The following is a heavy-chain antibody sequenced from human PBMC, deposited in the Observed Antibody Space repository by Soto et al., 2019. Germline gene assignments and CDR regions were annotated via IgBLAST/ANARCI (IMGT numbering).Heavy chain of an antibody. CDR3: ARVDSWGGMDV. D-gene: IGHD6-13*01. Sequence: QVQLQESGPGLVKPSQTLSLTCTVSGGSISSGDYYWSWIRQPPGKGLEWIGYIYYSGSTYYNPSLKSXXTXSXXTSKNQFSLKLSSVTAADTAVYYCARVDSWGGMDVWGQGTTVTVSS. J-gene: IGHJ6*02. CDR1: GGSISSGDYY. V-gene: IGHV4-30-4*01. CDR2: IYYSGST.